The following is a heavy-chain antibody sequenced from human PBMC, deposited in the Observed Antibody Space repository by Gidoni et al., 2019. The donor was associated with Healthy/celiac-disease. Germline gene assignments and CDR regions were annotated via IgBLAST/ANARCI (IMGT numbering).Heavy chain of an antibody. CDR3: ARPQTVDCSGGSCYSNWFDP. CDR2: IYYSGST. J-gene: IGHJ5*02. V-gene: IGHV4-39*01. D-gene: IGHD2-15*01. CDR1: GGSISSSSYY. Sequence: GGSISSSSYYWGWIRQPPGKGLEWIGSIYYSGSTYYNPSLKSRVTISVDTSKNQFSLKLSPVTAADTAVYYCARPQTVDCSGGSCYSNWFDPWGQGTLVTVSS.